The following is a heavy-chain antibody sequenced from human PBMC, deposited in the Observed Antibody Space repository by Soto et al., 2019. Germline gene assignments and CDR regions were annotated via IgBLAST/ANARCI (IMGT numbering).Heavy chain of an antibody. J-gene: IGHJ5*02. CDR1: GFTFSSYA. CDR3: ARDPTTVFRYAPGSTP. Sequence: GGSLRLSCAASGFTFSSYAMHWVRQAPGKGLEWVAVISYDGSNKYYADSVKGRFTISRDNSKNTLYLQMNSLRAEDTAVYYCARDPTTVFRYAPGSTPGGQGTLVTVPS. D-gene: IGHD3-9*01. V-gene: IGHV3-30-3*01. CDR2: ISYDGSNK.